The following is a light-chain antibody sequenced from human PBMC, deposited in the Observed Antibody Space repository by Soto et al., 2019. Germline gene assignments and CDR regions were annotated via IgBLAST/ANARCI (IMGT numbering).Light chain of an antibody. CDR3: QQRGDWPRVT. Sequence: EIVLTQSPATLSLSPGERATLSCRASQSVRSYLAWYQQKPGQAPRLLIYDASNRATGIPARFSGSGSGTDFTLTISSRVPEDFAVYYCQQRGDWPRVTFGPGTKVDLK. J-gene: IGKJ3*01. CDR1: QSVRSY. CDR2: DAS. V-gene: IGKV3-11*01.